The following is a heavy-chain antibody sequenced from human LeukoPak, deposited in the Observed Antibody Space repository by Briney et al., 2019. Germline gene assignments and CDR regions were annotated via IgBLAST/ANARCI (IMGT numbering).Heavy chain of an antibody. D-gene: IGHD5-18*01. Sequence: ASVKVSCKASGYTFTSYGISWVRQAPGQGLEWMGWISAYNGNTNYAQKLQGRVTMTTDTSTRTAYMALSSLRYEDTAVYYCAVYSYGSEHAFDIWGQGTMVTVSS. J-gene: IGHJ3*02. CDR1: GYTFTSYG. V-gene: IGHV1-18*01. CDR3: AVYSYGSEHAFDI. CDR2: ISAYNGNT.